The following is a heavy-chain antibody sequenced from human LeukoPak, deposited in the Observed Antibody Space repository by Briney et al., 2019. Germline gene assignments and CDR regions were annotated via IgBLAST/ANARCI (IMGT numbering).Heavy chain of an antibody. CDR1: W. Sequence: WMXXVRQAPGKGXEWVANIKQDGSEKYYVDSVKGRFTLSRDNAKNSLYLQMNSLRAEDTAVYYCARDRHSAGVFDYWGQGTLVTVSS. V-gene: IGHV3-7*03. CDR3: ARDRHSAGVFDY. J-gene: IGHJ4*02. D-gene: IGHD6-13*01. CDR2: IKQDGSEK.